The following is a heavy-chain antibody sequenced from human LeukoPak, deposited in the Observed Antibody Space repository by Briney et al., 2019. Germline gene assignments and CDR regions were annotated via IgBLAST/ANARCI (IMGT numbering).Heavy chain of an antibody. Sequence: SETLSLTCTVSGGSISSYYWSWIRQPAGKGLEWIGRFYVSGSTNYNPSLQSRVTISVDTSKNQFSLKLTSVTAADTAVYYCAVGNCPTTSCYPGVAFDIWGQGTMVTVSS. CDR1: GGSISSYY. D-gene: IGHD2-2*01. CDR2: FYVSGST. V-gene: IGHV4-4*07. J-gene: IGHJ3*02. CDR3: AVGNCPTTSCYPGVAFDI.